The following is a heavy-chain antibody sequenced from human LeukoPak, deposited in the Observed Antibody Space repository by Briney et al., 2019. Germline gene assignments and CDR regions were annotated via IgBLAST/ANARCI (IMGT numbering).Heavy chain of an antibody. CDR3: ARRDIVVVVSASDY. Sequence: GESLRLSCAASGFTFSNYVMIWVRQAPGKGLEWVSGITASGDSTYYGDSVKGRFTMSRDNSKNTVYLQMNSLRVDNTAVDYCARRDIVVVVSASDYWGQGTLVTVSS. CDR1: GFTFSNYV. J-gene: IGHJ4*02. CDR2: ITASGDST. D-gene: IGHD2-15*01. V-gene: IGHV3-23*01.